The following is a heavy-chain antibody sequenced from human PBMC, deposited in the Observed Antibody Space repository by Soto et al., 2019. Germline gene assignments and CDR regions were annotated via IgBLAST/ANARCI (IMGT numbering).Heavy chain of an antibody. CDR3: ARDPSAGDSAGY. Sequence: QVQLVQSGAEVKKPGSSVKVSCKASGGTSSSYTISWVRQAPGQGLEWMGRIIPILGIANYAQKFQGRVTITADKSTSTAYMELSSLRSEDTAVYYCARDPSAGDSAGYWGQGTLVTVSS. CDR2: IIPILGIA. CDR1: GGTSSSYT. V-gene: IGHV1-69*08. D-gene: IGHD2-21*01. J-gene: IGHJ4*02.